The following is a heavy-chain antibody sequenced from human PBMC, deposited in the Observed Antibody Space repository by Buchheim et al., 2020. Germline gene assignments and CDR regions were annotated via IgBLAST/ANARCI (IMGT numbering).Heavy chain of an antibody. V-gene: IGHV3-30*04. CDR2: ISYDGSNK. D-gene: IGHD6-19*01. Sequence: QVQLVESGGGVVQPGRSLRLSCAASGFTFSSYAMHWVRQAPGKGLEWVAVISYDGSNKYYADSVKGRFTISRDNAKNSLYLQMNSLRAEDTAVYYCARVAYSSGWPSAEYFQHWGQGTL. J-gene: IGHJ1*01. CDR3: ARVAYSSGWPSAEYFQH. CDR1: GFTFSSYA.